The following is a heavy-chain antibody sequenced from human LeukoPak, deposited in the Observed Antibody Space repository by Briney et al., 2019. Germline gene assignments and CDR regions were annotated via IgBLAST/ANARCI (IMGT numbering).Heavy chain of an antibody. CDR2: MNPNSGNT. V-gene: IGHV1-8*01. Sequence: ASVKVSCTASGYTFTSYDINWVRQAPGQGLEWMGWMNPNSGNTGYAQKFQGRVTTTRNTSISTAYMELSSLRSEDTAVYYCAREGFWSGYYNNWFDPWGQGTLVTVSS. D-gene: IGHD3-3*01. CDR1: GYTFTSYD. J-gene: IGHJ5*02. CDR3: AREGFWSGYYNNWFDP.